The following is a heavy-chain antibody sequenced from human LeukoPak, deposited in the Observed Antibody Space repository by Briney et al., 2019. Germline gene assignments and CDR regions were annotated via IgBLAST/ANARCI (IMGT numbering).Heavy chain of an antibody. V-gene: IGHV3-7*04. D-gene: IGHD3-22*01. CDR3: ARDGYYDAGGYLDS. Sequence: GGSLRLSCAASGFFFSSYWMTWVRQATGKGLEWVANIKQDGSEKNYVDSVKGRFTISRDNAKNSFYLQMNSLRAEDTAVYFCARDGYYDAGGYLDSWGQGSLVTVSS. CDR2: IKQDGSEK. J-gene: IGHJ4*02. CDR1: GFFFSSYW.